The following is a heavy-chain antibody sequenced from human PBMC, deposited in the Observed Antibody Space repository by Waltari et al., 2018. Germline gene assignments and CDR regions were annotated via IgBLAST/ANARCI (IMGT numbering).Heavy chain of an antibody. V-gene: IGHV4-38-2*01. CDR2: IYHSGST. CDR1: GYSISSGYY. Sequence: QVQLQESGPGLVKPSETLSLTCAVSGYSISSGYYWGWIRQPPGKGLEWIGSIYHSGSTYYNPSLKSRVTISVDTSKNQFSLKLSSVTAADTAVYYCARLEVYSGSYYIDYWGQGTLVTVSS. CDR3: ARLEVYSGSYYIDY. D-gene: IGHD1-26*01. J-gene: IGHJ4*02.